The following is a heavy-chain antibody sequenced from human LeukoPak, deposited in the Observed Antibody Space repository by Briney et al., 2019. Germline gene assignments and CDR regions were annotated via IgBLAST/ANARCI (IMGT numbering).Heavy chain of an antibody. J-gene: IGHJ4*02. Sequence: GSSLRLSCAASGFDFNDYAMHWVRQAPGKGLEWVAVIAYNGNPTIYTDCVKGRFTISRDNFKNTLFLQMDSLTTEDTGVYYCARDPVGVIPDYLDLWGQGTLVTVSS. CDR3: ARDPVGVIPDYLDL. D-gene: IGHD4-23*01. V-gene: IGHV3-30*04. CDR1: GFDFNDYA. CDR2: IAYNGNPT.